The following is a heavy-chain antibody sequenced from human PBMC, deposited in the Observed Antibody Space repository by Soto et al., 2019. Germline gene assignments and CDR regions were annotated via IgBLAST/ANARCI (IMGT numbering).Heavy chain of an antibody. CDR3: ARPGSSGWYGIYYYGMDV. CDR1: GYSFTSYW. CDR2: IYPGDSDT. D-gene: IGHD6-19*01. J-gene: IGHJ6*02. Sequence: PGESLKISCKGSGYSFTSYWIGWVRQMPGKGLEWMGIIYPGDSDTRYSPSFQGQVTISADKSISTAYLQWSSLKASDTAMYYCARPGSSGWYGIYYYGMDVWGQGTTVTVSS. V-gene: IGHV5-51*01.